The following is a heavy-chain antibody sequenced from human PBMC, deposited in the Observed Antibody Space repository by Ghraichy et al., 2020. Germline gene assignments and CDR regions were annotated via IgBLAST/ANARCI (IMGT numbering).Heavy chain of an antibody. J-gene: IGHJ3*02. Sequence: SVKVSCKASGGTFSSYAISWVRQAPGQGLEWMGGIIPIFGTANYAQKFQGRVTITADESTSTAYMELSSLRSEDTAVYYCAREQDCSSTSCQYDHDAFDIWGQGTMVTVSS. V-gene: IGHV1-69*13. D-gene: IGHD2-2*01. CDR2: IIPIFGTA. CDR1: GGTFSSYA. CDR3: AREQDCSSTSCQYDHDAFDI.